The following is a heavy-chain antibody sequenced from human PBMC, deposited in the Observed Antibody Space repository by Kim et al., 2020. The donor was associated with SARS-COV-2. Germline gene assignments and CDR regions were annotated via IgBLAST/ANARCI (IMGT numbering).Heavy chain of an antibody. CDR2: ISAYNGNT. CDR3: ARDRQGGYSSDLTPNYYYYGMDV. Sequence: ASVKVSCKASGYTFTSYGISWVRQAPGQGLEWMGWISAYNGNTNYAQRLQGRIILTTETSTTTAYMELRSLRSDDTAVYYCARDRQGGYSSDLTPNYYYYGMDVWGQGTTVTVSS. D-gene: IGHD6-19*01. J-gene: IGHJ6*02. CDR1: GYTFTSYG. V-gene: IGHV1-18*04.